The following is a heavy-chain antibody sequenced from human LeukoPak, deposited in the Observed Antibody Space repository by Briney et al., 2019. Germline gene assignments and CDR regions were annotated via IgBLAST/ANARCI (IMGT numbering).Heavy chain of an antibody. CDR1: GFTFTSSA. Sequence: ASVKVSCKASGFTFTSSAMQWVRQARAQRLEGIGWIVVGSCNTNYAQKFQERVTITRDISKSTAYMELSRVRSEDTAVYYCAADIVEMATIRAFDIWGQGTMVTVSS. J-gene: IGHJ3*02. D-gene: IGHD5-24*01. CDR2: IVVGSCNT. CDR3: AADIVEMATIRAFDI. V-gene: IGHV1-58*02.